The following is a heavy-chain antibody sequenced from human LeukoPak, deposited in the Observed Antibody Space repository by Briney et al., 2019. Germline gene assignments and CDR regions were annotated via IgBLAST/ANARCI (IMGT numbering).Heavy chain of an antibody. J-gene: IGHJ4*02. Sequence: SVKVSCKASGGTFSSYAISWVRQAPGQGLEWMGGIIPIFGTANYAQKFQGRVTITTDESTSTAYMELSSLRSEDTAVYYCAITYCGGDCYPYYFDYWGQGTLVTVSS. CDR2: IIPIFGTA. CDR3: AITYCGGDCYPYYFDY. CDR1: GGTFSSYA. D-gene: IGHD2-21*02. V-gene: IGHV1-69*05.